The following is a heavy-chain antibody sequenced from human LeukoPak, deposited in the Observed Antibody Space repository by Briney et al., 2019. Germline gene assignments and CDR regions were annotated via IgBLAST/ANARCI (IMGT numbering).Heavy chain of an antibody. CDR1: GFTFSSYD. CDR3: ARRAVAGQFDY. CDR2: IGTAGDP. V-gene: IGHV3-13*05. Sequence: GGSLRLSCAASGFTFSSYDMHWVRQATGKGLEWVSAIGTAGDPYYPGFVKGRFTISRENAKNSLYLQMNSLRAGDTAVYYCARRAVAGQFDYWGQGTLVTVSS. D-gene: IGHD6-19*01. J-gene: IGHJ4*02.